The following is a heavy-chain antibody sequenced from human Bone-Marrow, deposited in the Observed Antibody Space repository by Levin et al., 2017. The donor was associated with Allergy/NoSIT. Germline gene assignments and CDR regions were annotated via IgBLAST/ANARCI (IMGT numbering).Heavy chain of an antibody. Sequence: SETLSLTCYVNGGSFSDYYWTWLRQPPGKGLEWIGEMYHGGGTLYNPSLDNRVAISMDTPKSQFSLNVISVTAADTAVYFSARAVNYRGYEGGRQFSSNRHFDLWGRGTQVTVSP. V-gene: IGHV4-34*01. CDR3: ARAVNYRGYEGGRQFSSNRHFDL. J-gene: IGHJ2*01. CDR1: GGSFSDYY. CDR2: MYHGGGT. D-gene: IGHD2-15*01.